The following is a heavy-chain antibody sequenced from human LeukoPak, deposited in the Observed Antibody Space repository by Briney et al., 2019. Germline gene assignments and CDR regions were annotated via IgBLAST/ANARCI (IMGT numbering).Heavy chain of an antibody. CDR2: ISAYNGNT. V-gene: IGHV1-18*04. Sequence: ASVKVSCKASGYTFTSYGISWVRQAPGQGLEWMGWISAYNGNTNYAQKLQGRVTMTTDTSTSTAYIERRGLRSDDTAVYYCARDRMGPGIDYWGQGTLVTVSS. CDR3: ARDRMGPGIDY. D-gene: IGHD1-26*01. J-gene: IGHJ4*02. CDR1: GYTFTSYG.